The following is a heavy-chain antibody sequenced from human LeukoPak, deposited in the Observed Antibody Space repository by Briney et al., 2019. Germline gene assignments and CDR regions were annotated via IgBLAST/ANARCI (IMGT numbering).Heavy chain of an antibody. CDR3: AKGSNRGVATIDG. CDR2: ITYDGSNK. CDR1: GFTFSNYN. J-gene: IGHJ4*02. D-gene: IGHD5-12*01. V-gene: IGHV3-30*04. Sequence: PGGSVRLSCAASGFTFSNYNMHWVGQAPGKGLEWVTLITYDGSNKYYTDSVRGRFTISRDNSKNTLFLQMNSLRAEDTAVYYCAKGSNRGVATIDGWGKRALGTVSS.